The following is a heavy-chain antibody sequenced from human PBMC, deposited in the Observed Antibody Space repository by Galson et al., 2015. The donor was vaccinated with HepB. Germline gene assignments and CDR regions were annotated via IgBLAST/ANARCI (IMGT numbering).Heavy chain of an antibody. CDR2: ISGSGGST. CDR1: GFTFSSYA. CDR3: AKDLWEEFLFDY. Sequence: SLRLSCAASGFTFSSYAMSWVRQAPGKGLEWVSAISGSGGSTYYADSVKGRFTISRDNSKNTLYLQMNSLRAEDTAVYYCAKDLWEEFLFDYWGQGTLVTVSS. J-gene: IGHJ4*02. V-gene: IGHV3-23*01. D-gene: IGHD1-26*01.